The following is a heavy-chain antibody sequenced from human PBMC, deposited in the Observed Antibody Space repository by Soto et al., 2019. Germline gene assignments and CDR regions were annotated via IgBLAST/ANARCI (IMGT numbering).Heavy chain of an antibody. CDR1: GYSFTSYW. CDR3: ARHAGGRYNWFDP. V-gene: IGHV5-10-1*01. Sequence: LGESLKISCKGSGYSFTSYWISWVRQMPGKGLEWMGRIDPSDSYTNYSPAFQGHVTISADKSISTAFLQWSSLKASDTAMYYCARHAGGRYNWFDPWGQQTLVTVSS. D-gene: IGHD6-19*01. CDR2: IDPSDSYT. J-gene: IGHJ5*02.